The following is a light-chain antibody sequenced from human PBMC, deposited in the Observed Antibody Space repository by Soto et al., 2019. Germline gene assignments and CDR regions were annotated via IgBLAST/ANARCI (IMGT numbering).Light chain of an antibody. Sequence: QSVLTQPASVSGSPGQSITISCTGASSDIGSYNYVSWYQQHLGKAPKLIIYEVSNRPSGVSNRLSGSKSGNTASLTISGLQTEDEADYYFSSYTGTTTVFGGGTKVTVL. J-gene: IGLJ3*02. CDR1: SSDIGSYNY. CDR2: EVS. CDR3: SSYTGTTTV. V-gene: IGLV2-14*01.